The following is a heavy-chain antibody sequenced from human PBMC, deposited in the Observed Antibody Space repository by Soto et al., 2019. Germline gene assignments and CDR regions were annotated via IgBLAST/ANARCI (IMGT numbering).Heavy chain of an antibody. CDR2: INWNDDK. Sequence: QITLKESGPTLVKVTQTVTLTCTFSGFSLSSTGVGVGWIRQPPGKALEGLALINWNDDKRYNPSLKSRLTITKNTSKNQVVLTMTNMDPVDTAAYYCARSGHNSGFFYYDYWGQGTLVTVSS. CDR3: ARSGHNSGFFYYDY. CDR1: GFSLSSTGVG. V-gene: IGHV2-5*01. J-gene: IGHJ4*02. D-gene: IGHD3-22*01.